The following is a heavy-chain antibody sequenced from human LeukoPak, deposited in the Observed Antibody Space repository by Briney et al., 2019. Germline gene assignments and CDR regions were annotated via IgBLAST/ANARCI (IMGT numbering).Heavy chain of an antibody. CDR1: GGSFSDYY. V-gene: IGHV4-34*01. D-gene: IGHD3-10*01. CDR2: INHSGST. CDR3: ARELWFGELLSDY. J-gene: IGHJ4*02. Sequence: SETLSLICAVYGGSFSDYYWSWIRQPPGKGLEWIGEINHSGSTNYNPSLKSRVTISVDTSKNQFSLKVNSVTAADTAVYYCARELWFGELLSDYWGQGTLVTVSS.